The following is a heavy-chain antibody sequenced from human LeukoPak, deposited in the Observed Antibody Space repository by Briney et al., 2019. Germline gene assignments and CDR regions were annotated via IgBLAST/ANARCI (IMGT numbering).Heavy chain of an antibody. CDR2: ISAYNGNT. Sequence: ASVKVSCKASGYTFTSYGISWVRQAPGQGLEWMGWISAYNGNTNYAQKLQGRVTMTTDTSTSTAYMELSRLRSDDTAMYYCARAGYSSSWVGYWGQGTLVTVSS. CDR3: ARAGYSSSWVGY. D-gene: IGHD6-13*01. V-gene: IGHV1-18*01. CDR1: GYTFTSYG. J-gene: IGHJ4*02.